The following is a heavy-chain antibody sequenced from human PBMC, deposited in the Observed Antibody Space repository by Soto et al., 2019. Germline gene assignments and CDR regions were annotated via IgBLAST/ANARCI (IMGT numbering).Heavy chain of an antibody. CDR2: IDPSDSYT. J-gene: IGHJ4*02. CDR1: GYSFTSYW. D-gene: IGHD5-12*01. Sequence: GESLKISCKGSGYSFTSYWISWVRQMPGKGLEWMGRIDPSDSYTNYSPSFQGQVTISADKSINTAYPQWSSLKASDTAMYYCASHRGRDGYKNAYWGQGTLVTVSP. CDR3: ASHRGRDGYKNAY. V-gene: IGHV5-10-1*01.